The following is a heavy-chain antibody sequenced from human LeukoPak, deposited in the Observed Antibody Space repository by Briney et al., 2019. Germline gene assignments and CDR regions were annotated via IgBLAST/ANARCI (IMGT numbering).Heavy chain of an antibody. CDR3: ARGGDIVVVPAAIHYYYYMDV. Sequence: GASVKVSCKASGYTFTSYGISWVRQAPGQGLEWMGWISAYNGNTNYAQKLQGRVTMTTDTSTSTAYMELSSLRSEDTAVYYCARGGDIVVVPAAIHYYYYMDVWGKGTTVTISS. J-gene: IGHJ6*03. D-gene: IGHD2-2*02. CDR1: GYTFTSYG. CDR2: ISAYNGNT. V-gene: IGHV1-18*01.